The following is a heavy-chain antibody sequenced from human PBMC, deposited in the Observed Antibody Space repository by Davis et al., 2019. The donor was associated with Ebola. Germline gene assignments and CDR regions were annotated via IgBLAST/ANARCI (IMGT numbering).Heavy chain of an antibody. CDR3: ARVSGGY. V-gene: IGHV3-30*03. CDR1: GFTFSSYG. D-gene: IGHD3-16*01. CDR2: ISYDGSNK. J-gene: IGHJ4*02. Sequence: GESLKISCAASGFTFSSYGMHRVRQAPGKGLEWVAVISYDGSNKYYADSVKGRFTISRDNSKNTLYLQMNSLRAEDTAVYYCARVSGGYWGQGTLVTVSS.